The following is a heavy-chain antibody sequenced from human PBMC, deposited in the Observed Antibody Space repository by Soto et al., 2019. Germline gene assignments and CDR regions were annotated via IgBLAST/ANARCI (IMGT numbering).Heavy chain of an antibody. V-gene: IGHV4-34*01. CDR3: ASRGPVRIAAAGPSKGWFDP. Sequence: SETLSLTCAVYGGSFSGYYWSWIRQPPGKGLEWIGEINHSGSTNYNPSLKSRVTISVDTSKNQFSLKLSSVTAADTAVYYCASRGPVRIAAAGPSKGWFDPWGQGTLVTVSS. D-gene: IGHD6-13*01. CDR2: INHSGST. J-gene: IGHJ5*02. CDR1: GGSFSGYY.